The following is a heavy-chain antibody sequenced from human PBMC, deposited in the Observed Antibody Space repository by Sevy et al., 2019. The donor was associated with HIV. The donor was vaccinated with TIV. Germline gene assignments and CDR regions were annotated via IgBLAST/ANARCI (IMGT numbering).Heavy chain of an antibody. CDR1: GFTFSSYS. CDR2: ISSCSIYM. J-gene: IGHJ3*02. Sequence: GGSLRLSCAASGFTFSSYSMNWVRQAPGKGLEWVSSISSCSIYMYYADSLKGRFTISRDNARHRLFLQMNSLTVEDTAVYYCARRDGYTRRAFDMWGQGTMVTVSS. CDR3: ARRDGYTRRAFDM. V-gene: IGHV3-21*01. D-gene: IGHD5-12*01.